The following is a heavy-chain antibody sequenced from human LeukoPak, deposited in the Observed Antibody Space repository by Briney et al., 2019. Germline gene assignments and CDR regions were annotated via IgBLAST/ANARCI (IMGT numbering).Heavy chain of an antibody. CDR2: ISSNNNYI. D-gene: IGHD4-23*01. CDR3: ARGSRGNFDY. J-gene: IGHJ4*02. CDR1: EFTFSSYT. Sequence: SGGSLRLSCAASEFTFSSYTMNWVRQAPGKGLEWVSSISSNNNYIYYADSVKGRFTISRGNAKNSLYLQMSSLRAEDTAVYYCARGSRGNFDYWGQGTLVTVSS. V-gene: IGHV3-21*01.